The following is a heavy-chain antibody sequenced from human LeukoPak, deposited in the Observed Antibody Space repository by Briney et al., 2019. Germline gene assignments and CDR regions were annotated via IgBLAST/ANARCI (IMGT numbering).Heavy chain of an antibody. CDR1: AGAFSSYA. CDR2: IIPIFGIA. J-gene: IGHJ1*01. Sequence: VTVSCKASAGAFSSYAISWVRQAPGQGLEWMGRIIPIFGIANYAQEFQGRATITADKSTRTAYMELSSLRSEDTAVYYCARDLGIPAAAYAAYFQHWGQGTLVTVSS. CDR3: ARDLGIPAAAYAAYFQH. V-gene: IGHV1-69*04. D-gene: IGHD6-13*01.